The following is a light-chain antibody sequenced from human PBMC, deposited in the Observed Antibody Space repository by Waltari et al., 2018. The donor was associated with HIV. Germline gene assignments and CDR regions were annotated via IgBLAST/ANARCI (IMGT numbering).Light chain of an antibody. Sequence: QSVPTQQPQAPGTPGKRVTSSCSGRRSNIGSKPVSWYKQLPGRAPKVLISYNNQRPSGVPDRFSVSKSGTSASLAISGLQSEDEGDYYCAAWDDSLDGLFGGGTKLTV. J-gene: IGLJ2*01. CDR3: AAWDDSLDGL. CDR2: YNN. V-gene: IGLV1-44*01. CDR1: RSNIGSKP.